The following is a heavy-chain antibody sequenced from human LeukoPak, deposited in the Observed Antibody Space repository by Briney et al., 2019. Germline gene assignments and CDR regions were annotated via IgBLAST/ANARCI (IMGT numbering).Heavy chain of an antibody. J-gene: IGHJ4*02. V-gene: IGHV3-7*03. CDR3: ARDRGAYAREY. D-gene: IGHD5-24*01. CDR2: IKRDGSEK. Sequence: GRSLRPSCAASGFTFSSYGMHWVRQAPGKGLEWVANIKRDGSEKYYVDSVKGRFTISRDNAQNSLHLQMNSLRVEDTAVYYCARDRGAYAREYWGQGTLVTVSS. CDR1: GFTFSSYG.